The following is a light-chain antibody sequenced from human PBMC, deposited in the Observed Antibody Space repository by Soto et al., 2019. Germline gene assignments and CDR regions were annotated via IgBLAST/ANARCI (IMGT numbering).Light chain of an antibody. V-gene: IGKV1-5*01. Sequence: DVQMFQSRSALASGVGDSVSISCRAGESIKKCLAWYQQKPGKAPELLISDASMFESGVPSRFSGSGSGTEFTLTISSLQPDDFATYYCQQCNSYPWTFGQGTKVDIK. CDR1: ESIKKC. CDR3: QQCNSYPWT. CDR2: DAS. J-gene: IGKJ1*01.